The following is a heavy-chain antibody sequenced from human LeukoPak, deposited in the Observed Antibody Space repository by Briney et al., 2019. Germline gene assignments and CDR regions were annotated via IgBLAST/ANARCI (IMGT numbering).Heavy chain of an antibody. CDR3: ARAIAAAGLPWFDP. Sequence: SETLSLTCTVSGGSISSYYWSWIRQPPGKGLEWIGYIYYSGSTNYNPSLKSRVTISVDTSKNQFSLKLSSVTAADTAVYYCARAIAAAGLPWFDPWGQGTLVTVSS. J-gene: IGHJ5*02. D-gene: IGHD6-13*01. CDR2: IYYSGST. V-gene: IGHV4-59*01. CDR1: GGSISSYY.